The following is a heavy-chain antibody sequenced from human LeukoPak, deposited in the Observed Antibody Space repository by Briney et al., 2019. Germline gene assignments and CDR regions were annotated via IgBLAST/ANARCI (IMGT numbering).Heavy chain of an antibody. CDR2: INQDGSKK. D-gene: IGHD5-12*01. CDR1: GFTFSSYW. V-gene: IGHV3-7*03. CDR3: AKCEDLVATMALPFDY. Sequence: GGSLRLSCAASGFTFSSYWMSWVRQAPGKGLEWVANINQDGSKKYYVDSVKGRFTISRDNSKDTLYLQMNSLRAEDTAVYYCAKCEDLVATMALPFDYWGKGTLVTVSS. J-gene: IGHJ4*02.